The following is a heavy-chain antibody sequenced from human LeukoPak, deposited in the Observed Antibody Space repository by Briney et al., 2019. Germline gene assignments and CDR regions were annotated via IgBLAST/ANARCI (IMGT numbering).Heavy chain of an antibody. Sequence: SETLSLTCAVYGGSFSGYYWSWIRQPPGKGLEWIGYIYYSGSTYYNPSLKSRVTMSVDTSKNQFSLKLTSVTAADTAVYYCARQNYGSAPLRYWGQGTLVTVSS. D-gene: IGHD3-10*01. V-gene: IGHV4-34*01. CDR2: IYYSGST. J-gene: IGHJ4*02. CDR1: GGSFSGYY. CDR3: ARQNYGSAPLRY.